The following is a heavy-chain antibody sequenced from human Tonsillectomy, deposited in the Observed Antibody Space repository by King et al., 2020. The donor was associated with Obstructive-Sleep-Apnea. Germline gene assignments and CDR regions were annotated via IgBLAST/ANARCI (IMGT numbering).Heavy chain of an antibody. CDR2: ISSSSSYT. D-gene: IGHD3-22*01. CDR3: ARDSDYDSSGYSDY. Sequence: VQLVESGGGLVKPGGSLRLSCAASGFTFSDYYMSWIRQAPGKGLEWVSYISSSSSYTNYADSVKGRFTISRDNAKNSLYLQMNSLRAEVTAVYYFARDSDYDSSGYSDYWGQGTLVTVSS. J-gene: IGHJ4*02. V-gene: IGHV3-11*06. CDR1: GFTFSDYY.